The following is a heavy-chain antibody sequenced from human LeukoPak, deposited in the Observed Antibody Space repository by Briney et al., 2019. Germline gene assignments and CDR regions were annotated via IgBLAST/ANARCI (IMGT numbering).Heavy chain of an antibody. J-gene: IGHJ4*02. D-gene: IGHD3-22*01. CDR2: ISAYNGNT. CDR3: ARAPTYYYDSSALGD. CDR1: GYTFTSYG. Sequence: ASVRVSCKASGYTFTSYGISWVRQAPGQGLEWMGWISAYNGNTNYAQKLQGRVTMTTDTSTSTAYMELRSLRSYDTAVYYCARAPTYYYDSSALGDWGQGTLVTVSS. V-gene: IGHV1-18*01.